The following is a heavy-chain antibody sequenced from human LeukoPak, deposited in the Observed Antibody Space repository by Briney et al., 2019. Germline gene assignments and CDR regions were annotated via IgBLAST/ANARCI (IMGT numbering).Heavy chain of an antibody. D-gene: IGHD3-22*01. CDR2: MNPNSGNT. CDR3: ATTGGDDSSAHDAFDI. V-gene: IGHV1-8*03. J-gene: IGHJ3*02. CDR1: GYTFTSYD. Sequence: ASVKVSCKASGYTFTSYDINWVRQATGQGLEWMGWMNPNSGNTGYAQKFQGRVTITRNTSISTAYMELSSLRSEDTAVYYRATTGGDDSSAHDAFDIWGQGTMVTVSS.